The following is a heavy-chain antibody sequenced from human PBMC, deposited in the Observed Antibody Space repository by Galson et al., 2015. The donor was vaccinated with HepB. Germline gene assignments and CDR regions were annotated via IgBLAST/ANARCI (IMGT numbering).Heavy chain of an antibody. CDR1: GFSLSTSGMR. CDR2: IDWGDDK. J-gene: IGHJ4*02. CDR3: ARMKAVATNYYFDY. V-gene: IGHV2-70*04. D-gene: IGHD5-12*01. Sequence: PALVKPTQTLTLTCTFSGFSLSTSGMRVSWIRQPPGKALEWLARIDWGDDKFYSSSLKTRLTISKETSKNQVVLTMTNMDPVDTATYYCARMKAVATNYYFDYWGQGTLVTVSS.